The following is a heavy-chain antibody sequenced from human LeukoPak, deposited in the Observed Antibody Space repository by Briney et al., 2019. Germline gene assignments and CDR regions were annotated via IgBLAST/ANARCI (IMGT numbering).Heavy chain of an antibody. CDR2: ISGRGHST. CDR3: ARADGTGGPYDY. CDR1: GFTFSSFT. V-gene: IGHV3-23*01. D-gene: IGHD3/OR15-3a*01. Sequence: GGSLRPSCVASGFTFSSFTVSWVRQAPGKGLEWVSTISGRGHSTYYADSVRGRFTISRDNSKNTLFLLMNSLRAEDTAVYYCARADGTGGPYDYWGQGTLVTVSS. J-gene: IGHJ4*02.